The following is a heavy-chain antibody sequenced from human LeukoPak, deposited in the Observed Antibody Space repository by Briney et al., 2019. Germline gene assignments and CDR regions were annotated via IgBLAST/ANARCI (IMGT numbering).Heavy chain of an antibody. Sequence: PGGSLRLSCAASGFTFSSYSMNWVRQAPGKGLEWVSSISSSSSYIYYADSVKGRFTISRDNAKNSLYLQMNSLRAEDTAVYYRARDGGRYYYDSSGYSGHDYWGQGTLVTVSS. CDR2: ISSSSSYI. J-gene: IGHJ4*02. D-gene: IGHD3-22*01. V-gene: IGHV3-21*01. CDR1: GFTFSSYS. CDR3: ARDGGRYYYDSSGYSGHDY.